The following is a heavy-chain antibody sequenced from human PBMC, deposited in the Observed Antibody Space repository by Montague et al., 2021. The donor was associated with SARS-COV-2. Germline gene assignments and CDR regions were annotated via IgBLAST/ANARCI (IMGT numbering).Heavy chain of an antibody. V-gene: IGHV4-59*01. D-gene: IGHD5-24*01. CDR2: IYYSGST. CDR1: GGSISSYY. Sequence: SETLSLTCTVSGGSISSYYWSWIRQPPGKGLEWIGYIYYSGSTNCNPSXXSRVTISVDTSKNQFSLKLSSVTAADTAVYYCAGVCPRCLQFDPSFDYWGQGTLVTVSS. J-gene: IGHJ4*02. CDR3: AGVCPRCLQFDPSFDY.